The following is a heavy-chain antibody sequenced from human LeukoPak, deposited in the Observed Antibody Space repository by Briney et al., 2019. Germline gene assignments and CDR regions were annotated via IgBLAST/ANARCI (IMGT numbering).Heavy chain of an antibody. D-gene: IGHD6-13*01. CDR1: GGSISSGGYY. CDR2: IYHSGST. V-gene: IGHV4-30-2*01. CDR3: AREIAAAGIY. Sequence: SETLSLTCTVSGGSISSGGYYWSWIRQPPGKGLEWIGYIYHSGSTNYNPSLKSRVTISVDRSKNQFSLKLSSVTAADTAVYYCAREIAAAGIYWGQGTLVTVSS. J-gene: IGHJ4*02.